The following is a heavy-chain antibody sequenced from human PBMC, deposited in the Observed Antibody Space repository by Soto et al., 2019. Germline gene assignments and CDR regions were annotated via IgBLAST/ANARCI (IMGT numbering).Heavy chain of an antibody. CDR1: GGPIKSCW. CDR2: SYYSGRT. Sequence: QAQLQASGPGLVKPSETLSLTCTVSGGPIKSCWWRWIRQPPGQGLEWIGNSYYSGRTYYNPSSKMRLTISVDTSKNQFSLKLSSVSAVETAVYYCARQNLDAFDTWGQGTMVTVSS. J-gene: IGHJ3*02. CDR3: ARQNLDAFDT. V-gene: IGHV4-59*08.